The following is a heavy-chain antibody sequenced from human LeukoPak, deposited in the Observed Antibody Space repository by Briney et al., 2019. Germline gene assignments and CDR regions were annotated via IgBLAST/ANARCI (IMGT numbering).Heavy chain of an antibody. CDR2: IGGNGDTS. CDR3: ATRGLSGYYYGMDV. Sequence: GGSLRLSCAASGFTFSNYAMHWVRQAPGKGLEYVSAIGGNGDTSYYADSVKGRFTISRDNSKNTVYLQMNSLRAEDTAVYYCATRGLSGYYYGMDVWGQGTTVTVS. J-gene: IGHJ6*02. V-gene: IGHV3-64*02. D-gene: IGHD3-10*01. CDR1: GFTFSNYA.